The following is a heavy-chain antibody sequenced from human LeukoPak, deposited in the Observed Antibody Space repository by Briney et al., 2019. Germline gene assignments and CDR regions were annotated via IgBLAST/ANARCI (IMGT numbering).Heavy chain of an antibody. CDR2: IYYNGGS. V-gene: IGHV4-30-4*01. J-gene: IGHJ5*02. D-gene: IGHD3-10*01. CDR3: ARDYHGSGSFEP. Sequence: SQTLSLTCTVSGDSVSSGDYYWNWIRQTPGKGLEWIGYIYYNGGSHYNPSLKSRVIISVDTSHNQFSLRLSSVTAADTAVYYCARDYHGSGSFEPWGQGTLVTVSS. CDR1: GDSVSSGDYY.